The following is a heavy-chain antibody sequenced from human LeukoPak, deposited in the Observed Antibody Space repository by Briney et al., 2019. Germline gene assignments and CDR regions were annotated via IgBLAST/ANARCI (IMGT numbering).Heavy chain of an antibody. V-gene: IGHV4-39*01. CDR1: GASISSSSYY. CDR3: ARQGGSGRSYDY. CDR2: SGST. J-gene: IGHJ4*02. Sequence: SETLSLTCNVSGASISSSSYYWGWIRQPPGKGLEWIGTSGSTYYNPSLKSRVIISVDTSKNQFSLKLSSVTAADTAVYYCARQGGSGRSYDYSGQGTLVPVSS. D-gene: IGHD3-10*01.